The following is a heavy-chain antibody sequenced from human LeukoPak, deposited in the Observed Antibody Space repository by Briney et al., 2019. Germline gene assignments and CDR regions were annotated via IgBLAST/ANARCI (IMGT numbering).Heavy chain of an antibody. CDR2: ISAYNGNT. CDR1: GGTFSSYD. CDR3: ARAVSGFWSGYYLYYFDY. D-gene: IGHD3-3*01. V-gene: IGHV1-18*01. Sequence: ASVKVSCKASGGTFSSYDISWVRQAPGQGLEWMGWISAYNGNTNYAQKLQGRVTMTTDTSTSTAYMELRSLRSDDTAVYYCARAVSGFWSGYYLYYFDYWGQGTLVTVSS. J-gene: IGHJ4*02.